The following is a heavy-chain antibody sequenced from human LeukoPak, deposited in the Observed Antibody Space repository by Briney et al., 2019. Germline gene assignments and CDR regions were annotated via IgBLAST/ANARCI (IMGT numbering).Heavy chain of an antibody. CDR3: ATVRSLILQLTDYYYYMDV. Sequence: EAAVKVSCMASGDTFTGDYVHGVRQAPGQGLGWRGWINPNSGGTNYAQKFQGRVTMTRDTSISTAYMELRRLRSDDTAVYYCATVRSLILQLTDYYYYMDVWGKGTTVTVSS. D-gene: IGHD6-13*01. V-gene: IGHV1-2*02. CDR2: INPNSGGT. CDR1: GDTFTGDY. J-gene: IGHJ6*03.